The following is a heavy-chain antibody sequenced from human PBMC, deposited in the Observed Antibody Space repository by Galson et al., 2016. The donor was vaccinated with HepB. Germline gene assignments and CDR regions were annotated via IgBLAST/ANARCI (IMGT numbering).Heavy chain of an antibody. Sequence: SVKVSCKASGGTFNTYAVNWVRQAPGQGPEWLGGIIPIFAAANNKQRFQGRVTISADESTTIAHMDLSRLRSVDTAVYYCTTGTSFDLFLYPLDYWGQGTLVTVSS. J-gene: IGHJ4*02. V-gene: IGHV1-69*13. CDR3: TTGTSFDLFLYPLDY. CDR2: IIPIFAAA. D-gene: IGHD3-9*01. CDR1: GGTFNTYA.